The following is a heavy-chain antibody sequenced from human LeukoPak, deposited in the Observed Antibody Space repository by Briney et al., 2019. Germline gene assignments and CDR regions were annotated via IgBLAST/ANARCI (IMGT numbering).Heavy chain of an antibody. CDR2: IYTSGST. D-gene: IGHD3-10*01. CDR1: GGSISSYY. CDR3: ARDYYGSGSYYPDAFDI. Sequence: ASQTLSLTCTVSGGSISSYYWSWIRQPAGKGLEWIGRIYTSGSTNYNPSLKSRVTMSVDTSKNQFSLKLSSVTAADTAVYYCARDYYGSGSYYPDAFDIWGQGTMVTVSS. J-gene: IGHJ3*02. V-gene: IGHV4-4*07.